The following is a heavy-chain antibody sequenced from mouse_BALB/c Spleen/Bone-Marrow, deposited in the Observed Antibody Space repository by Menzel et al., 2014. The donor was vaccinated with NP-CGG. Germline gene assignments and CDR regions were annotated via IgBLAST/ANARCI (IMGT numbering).Heavy chain of an antibody. CDR3: ARHAYYDQTEVSFVY. CDR2: ISGGGSYS. CDR1: GFTFNNYG. D-gene: IGHD2-4*01. Sequence: DVQLVESGGGLVKSGGSLKLSCAASGFTFNNYGMSWVRQTPEKRLEWVANISGGGSYSFYPDSVKGRFTISRDNAKNDLYLQLSSLRSEDTAVYYCARHAYYDQTEVSFVYWGQGTLVTVSA. V-gene: IGHV5-9-2*01. J-gene: IGHJ3*01.